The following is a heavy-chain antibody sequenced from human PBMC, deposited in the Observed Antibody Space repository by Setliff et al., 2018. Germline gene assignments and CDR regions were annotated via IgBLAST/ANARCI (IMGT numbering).Heavy chain of an antibody. CDR2: INDSGST. CDR3: ARMGTDYIMTRVNSYQYYFYMDV. CDR1: GGSIRGSSYF. V-gene: IGHV4-39*01. J-gene: IGHJ6*03. D-gene: IGHD5-18*01. Sequence: PSETLSLTCSVSGGSIRGSSYFWGWIRQPPGEGLEWIGNINDSGSTYYNPSLKSRVTISVDRSKNQVFLRMTSVTAADTSFYYCARMGTDYIMTRVNSYQYYFYMDVWGKGTTVNVS.